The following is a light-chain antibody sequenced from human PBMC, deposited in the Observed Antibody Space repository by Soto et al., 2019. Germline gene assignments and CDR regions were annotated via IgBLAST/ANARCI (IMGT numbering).Light chain of an antibody. J-gene: IGKJ1*01. CDR2: DSS. CDR3: QQYNKWPQT. CDR1: QNVDKF. Sequence: EIELTQSPATLSLSPGETATLSCRASQNVDKFLAWYQQGPGQPPRLLIFDSSSRAAGIPDRFSGSGSGTDFTLTISSLQSEDLAVYHCQQYNKWPQTFGQGTKVDIK. V-gene: IGKV3-11*01.